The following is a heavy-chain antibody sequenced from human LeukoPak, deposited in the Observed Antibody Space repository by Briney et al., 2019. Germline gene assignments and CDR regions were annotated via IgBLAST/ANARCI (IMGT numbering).Heavy chain of an antibody. V-gene: IGHV4-39*01. D-gene: IGHD1-1*01. CDR1: GGSITSSYY. CDR2: ISSSGGT. CDR3: ARQERRDGSPKGCFDI. J-gene: IGHJ3*02. Sequence: SETLSLTCTVSGGSITSSYYWGWIRQPPGKGLEWIGSISSSGGTYYNPSLKSRFTMSVDTSKSQFSLKLNSVTAADTAVYSCARQERRDGSPKGCFDIWGQGTMVTVSS.